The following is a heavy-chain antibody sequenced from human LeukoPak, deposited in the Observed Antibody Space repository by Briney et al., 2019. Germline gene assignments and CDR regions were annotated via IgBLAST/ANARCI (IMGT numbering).Heavy chain of an antibody. V-gene: IGHV1-18*01. CDR3: ARSLLLVPDASGEHDAFDM. D-gene: IGHD6-25*01. CDR1: GYTFTHYG. CDR2: ISAYNGDT. J-gene: IGHJ3*02. Sequence: ASGKVSCKTSGYTFTHYGISWVRQAPGQGLEWVGWISAYNGDTKYAQSFQDKVTMTTDTSTSTAYMELRSLTSDDTAVYYCARSLLLVPDASGEHDAFDMWGQGTMVTVSS.